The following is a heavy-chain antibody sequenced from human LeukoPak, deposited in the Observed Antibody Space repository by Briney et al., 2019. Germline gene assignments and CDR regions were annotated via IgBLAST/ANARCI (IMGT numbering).Heavy chain of an antibody. CDR3: AREVRGVTTVTTSFDP. V-gene: IGHV4-4*07. J-gene: IGHJ5*02. CDR2: IYTSGST. CDR1: GGSISSYY. Sequence: PSETLSLTCTVSGGSISSYYWSWIRQPAGKGLEGIGRIYTSGSTNYNPSLMSRVTMSVDTSKNQFSLKLSSVTAADTAVYYCAREVRGVTTVTTSFDPWGQGTLVTVSS. D-gene: IGHD4-11*01.